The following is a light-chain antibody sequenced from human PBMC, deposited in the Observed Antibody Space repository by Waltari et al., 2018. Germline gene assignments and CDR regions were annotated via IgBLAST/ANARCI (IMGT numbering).Light chain of an antibody. J-gene: IGLJ1*01. CDR2: DTT. Sequence: QSALTQPPSVSGAPGQMVTIPCDGSSSNIGAGYDVHWYQRLPGTAPKLLIYDTTNRPSGVSDRFSGSKSGTSASLAITGLQAEDEADYFCQSHDSSLTARVFGTGTKVTVL. CDR1: SSNIGAGYD. V-gene: IGLV1-40*01. CDR3: QSHDSSLTARV.